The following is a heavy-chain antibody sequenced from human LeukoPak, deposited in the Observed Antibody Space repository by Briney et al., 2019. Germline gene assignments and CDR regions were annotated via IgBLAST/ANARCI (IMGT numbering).Heavy chain of an antibody. Sequence: PGGSLRLSCAASGFTFSGFGMHWVRQAPGKGLEWVAVISYDESNKYYADSVKGRFTISRDNSKNTLYLQMNSLRAEDTAVYYCARGRGVWGSYRLELVYWGQGTLVTVSS. V-gene: IGHV3-30*03. CDR1: GFTFSGFG. J-gene: IGHJ4*02. D-gene: IGHD3-16*02. CDR2: ISYDESNK. CDR3: ARGRGVWGSYRLELVY.